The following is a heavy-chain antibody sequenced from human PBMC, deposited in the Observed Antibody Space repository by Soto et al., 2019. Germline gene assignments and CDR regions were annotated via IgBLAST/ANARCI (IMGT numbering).Heavy chain of an antibody. J-gene: IGHJ6*02. V-gene: IGHV4-30-2*01. CDR2: IYHSGST. CDR1: GGSISSGGYS. Sequence: KPSETLSLTCAVSGGSISSGGYSWSWIRQPPGKGLEWIGYIYHSGSTYYNPSLKSRVTISVDRSKNQFSLKLSSVTAADTAVYYCARVLVQAPYYYYYGMDVWGQGTTVTVYS. D-gene: IGHD1-1*01. CDR3: ARVLVQAPYYYYYGMDV.